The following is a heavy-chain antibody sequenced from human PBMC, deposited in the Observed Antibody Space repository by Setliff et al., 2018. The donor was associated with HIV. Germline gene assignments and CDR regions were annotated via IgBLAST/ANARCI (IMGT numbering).Heavy chain of an antibody. Sequence: PSETLSLTCTVSGGSISSGSYYWSWIRQPAGKGLEWIGRIYTSGSTTYNPSLKSRVTISLDTSKKQFSLKLKSVTAADAAVYYCARVPSCADAWCYMYYYYYYGMDVWGQGTTVTVSS. V-gene: IGHV4-61*02. J-gene: IGHJ6*02. CDR2: IYTSGST. CDR1: GGSISSGSYY. CDR3: ARVPSCADAWCYMYYYYYYGMDV. D-gene: IGHD2-8*02.